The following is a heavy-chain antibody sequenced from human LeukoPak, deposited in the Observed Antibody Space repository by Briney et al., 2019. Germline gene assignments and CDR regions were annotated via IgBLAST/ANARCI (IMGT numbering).Heavy chain of an antibody. CDR1: GFTVSSTY. Sequence: GGSLRLSCAASGFTVSSTYMSWVRQAPGKGLEWVSVIYSGGSTYYADSVKGRFTISRDNSKNTLYLQMNSLRAEDTAVYYCAKDGGVDYGGAFDIWGQGTMVTVSS. V-gene: IGHV3-66*01. CDR2: IYSGGST. D-gene: IGHD4-23*01. J-gene: IGHJ3*02. CDR3: AKDGGVDYGGAFDI.